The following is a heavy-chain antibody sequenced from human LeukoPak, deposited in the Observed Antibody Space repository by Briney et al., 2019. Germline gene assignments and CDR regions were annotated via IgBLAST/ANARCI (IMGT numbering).Heavy chain of an antibody. CDR1: GFTFSSYS. CDR3: TTIRHHSSGWYVSLGGFDN. CDR2: LKSKTDGGTT. D-gene: IGHD6-19*01. Sequence: PGGSLRLSCAASGFTFSSYSMNWVRQAPGKGLEWVGRLKSKTDGGTTDYAAPVKGRFTFSRDGSKNTLYLQMNSLKTEDTAVYYCTTIRHHSSGWYVSLGGFDNWGQGTLVTVSS. V-gene: IGHV3-15*01. J-gene: IGHJ4*02.